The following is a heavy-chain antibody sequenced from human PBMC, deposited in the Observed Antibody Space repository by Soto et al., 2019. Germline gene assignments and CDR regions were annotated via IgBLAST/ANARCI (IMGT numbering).Heavy chain of an antibody. V-gene: IGHV1-69*13. CDR2: IIPIFGTA. CDR3: ARGGGGGAGLPNWFDP. Sequence: SVKVSCKASGGTFSSYTLSWVRQAPGQGLEWMGGIIPIFGTANYAQKFQGRVTITADESTSTAYMELSSLRSEETAVFYCARGGGGGAGLPNWFDPWGQGTLVTVSS. J-gene: IGHJ5*02. CDR1: GGTFSSYT. D-gene: IGHD3-16*01.